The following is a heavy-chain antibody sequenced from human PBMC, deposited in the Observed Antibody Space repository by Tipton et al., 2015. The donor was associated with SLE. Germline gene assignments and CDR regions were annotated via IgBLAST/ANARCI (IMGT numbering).Heavy chain of an antibody. V-gene: IGHV5-51*01. CDR2: IYPGDSDT. D-gene: IGHD1-26*01. Sequence: QLVQSGAEVKKPGESLRISCKASGYSFTSYWIGWVRQMPGKGLEWMGIIYPGDSDTRYSPSFQGQVTISADKSISTAYLQWSSLKASDTAMYYCARRPAYSGSSDAFDIWGQGTMVTVSS. CDR1: GYSFTSYW. CDR3: ARRPAYSGSSDAFDI. J-gene: IGHJ3*02.